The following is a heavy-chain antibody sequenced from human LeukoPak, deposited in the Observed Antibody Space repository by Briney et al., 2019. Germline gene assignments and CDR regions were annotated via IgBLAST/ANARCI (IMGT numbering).Heavy chain of an antibody. D-gene: IGHD2-15*01. J-gene: IGHJ6*04. Sequence: ASVKVSCKASGYTFTSYYMHWVRQAPGQGLEWMGIINPSGGSTSYAQKFQGRVTMTRDTPTSTVYMELSSLRSEDTAVYYCARDVVVVVAATPDYYYYGMDVWGKGTTVTVSS. CDR1: GYTFTSYY. V-gene: IGHV1-46*01. CDR3: ARDVVVVVAATPDYYYYGMDV. CDR2: INPSGGST.